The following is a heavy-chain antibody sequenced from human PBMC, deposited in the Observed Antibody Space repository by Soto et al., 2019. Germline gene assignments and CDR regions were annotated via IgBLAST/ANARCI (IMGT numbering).Heavy chain of an antibody. J-gene: IGHJ4*02. CDR1: GFIFSDYY. CDR3: ARDFDADSRTDFDY. V-gene: IGHV3-11*01. Sequence: QVQLVESGGGLVKPGGSLRLSCATSGFIFSDYYMHWIRQAPGKGLEWISYISGNGRIIQYADSAKGRFTISSDNAQNSLYLQMNSLRAEDTALYFCARDFDADSRTDFDYWGQGTLVTVSS. CDR2: ISGNGRII. D-gene: IGHD4-17*01.